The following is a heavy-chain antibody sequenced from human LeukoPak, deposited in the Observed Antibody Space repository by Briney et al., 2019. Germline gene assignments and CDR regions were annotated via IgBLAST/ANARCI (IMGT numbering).Heavy chain of an antibody. CDR3: ARDGGRYFDY. CDR2: IYYSGST. CDR1: GGSISSGGYY. Sequence: SETLSLTCTVTGGSISSGGYYWSWIRQHPGKGLEWIGYIYYSGSTYYNPSLKSRVTISVDTSKNQFSLKLSSVTAADTAVYYCARDGGRYFDYWGQGTLVTVSS. J-gene: IGHJ4*02. D-gene: IGHD3-16*01. V-gene: IGHV4-31*03.